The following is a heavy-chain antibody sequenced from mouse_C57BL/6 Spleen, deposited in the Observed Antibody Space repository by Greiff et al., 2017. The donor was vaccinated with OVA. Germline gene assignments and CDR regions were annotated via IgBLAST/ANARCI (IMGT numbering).Heavy chain of an antibody. Sequence: EVQLQESGGGLVKPGGSLKLSCAASGFTFSDYGMHWVRQAPEKGLEWVAYISSGSSTIYYADTVKGRFTISRDNAKNTLFLQMTSLRSEDTAMYYCASYSNYDAMDYWGQGTSVTVSS. CDR2: ISSGSSTI. CDR3: ASYSNYDAMDY. J-gene: IGHJ4*01. D-gene: IGHD2-5*01. V-gene: IGHV5-17*01. CDR1: GFTFSDYG.